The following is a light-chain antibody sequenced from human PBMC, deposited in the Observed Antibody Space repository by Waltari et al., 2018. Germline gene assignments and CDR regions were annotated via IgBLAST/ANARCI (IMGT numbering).Light chain of an antibody. J-gene: IGKJ1*01. Sequence: VLTQSPATLSLSPGERATLSCRASQSVDDYMAWYQQKPGQSPRLLIYDASNRATGIPIRFSGSGFGTDFTLTTSSLEPDDFAHYYCQQRRNWPPTFGQGTKVEIK. CDR2: DAS. V-gene: IGKV3-11*01. CDR3: QQRRNWPPT. CDR1: QSVDDY.